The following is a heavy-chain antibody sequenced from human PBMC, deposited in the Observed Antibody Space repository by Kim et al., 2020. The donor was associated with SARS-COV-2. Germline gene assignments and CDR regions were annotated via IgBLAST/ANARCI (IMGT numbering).Heavy chain of an antibody. Sequence: GGSLRLSCAASGFTFSAYYMCWIRQAPGKGLEWVSYISSSSSYTNYADSVKGRFTISRDNAKNSLYLQMNSLRAEDTAVYYCARDGKTNIVVVPAAIDYWGEGTLVTVSA. D-gene: IGHD2-2*01. J-gene: IGHJ4*02. CDR3: ARDGKTNIVVVPAAIDY. V-gene: IGHV3-11*05. CDR1: GFTFSAYY. CDR2: ISSSSSYT.